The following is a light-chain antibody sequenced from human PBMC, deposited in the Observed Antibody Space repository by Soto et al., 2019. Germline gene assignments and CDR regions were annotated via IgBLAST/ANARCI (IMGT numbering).Light chain of an antibody. CDR1: QTISSW. J-gene: IGKJ4*02. V-gene: IGKV1-5*03. Sequence: TLSPAALSGNKGDRVTITCRASQTISSWLAWYQQKPGKAPKLLIYQASTLTSGVPSRFSGSGSGTEFTLAITRLQPEDFAPYYCPHYGILPRPFGGGGKVDIK. CDR3: PHYGILPRP. CDR2: QAS.